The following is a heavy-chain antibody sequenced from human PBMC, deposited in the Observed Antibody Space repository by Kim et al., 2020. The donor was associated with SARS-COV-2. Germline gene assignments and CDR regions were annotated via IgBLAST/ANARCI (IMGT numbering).Heavy chain of an antibody. CDR3: ASPASVAAALDY. Sequence: ASVKVSCKASRYTFTSYFMHWVRQAPGQGLEWMGIINPSGGSTRYAQKFQGRVTMTRDTSTSTVYMELSSLRSEDTAIYYCASPASVAAALDYWGQGTLV. CDR1: RYTFTSYF. D-gene: IGHD6-13*01. V-gene: IGHV1-46*03. CDR2: INPSGGST. J-gene: IGHJ4*02.